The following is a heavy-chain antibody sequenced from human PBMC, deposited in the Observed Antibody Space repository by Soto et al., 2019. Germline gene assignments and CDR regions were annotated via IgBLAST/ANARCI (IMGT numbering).Heavy chain of an antibody. D-gene: IGHD3-9*01. V-gene: IGHV3-30-3*01. Sequence: PGGSLRLSCAASGFTFSSYAMYWVRQAPGKGLEWVALISYDGSNKYYADSVKGRFTISRDNSKNTLYLQMNSLRAEDTAVYYCARVTGHAGPFDYWGQGTLVTVSS. CDR1: GFTFSSYA. CDR3: ARVTGHAGPFDY. J-gene: IGHJ4*02. CDR2: ISYDGSNK.